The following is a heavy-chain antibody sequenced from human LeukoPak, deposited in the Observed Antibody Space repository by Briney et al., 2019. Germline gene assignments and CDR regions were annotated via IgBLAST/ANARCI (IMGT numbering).Heavy chain of an antibody. CDR2: IYSGGST. D-gene: IGHD5-18*01. CDR1: GFTVSSNY. V-gene: IGHV3-53*05. Sequence: GGSLRLSCAASGFTVSSNYMSWVRQAPGKGLEWVSVIYSGGSTYYADSVKGRFTISRDNSKNTLYLQMNSLRAEDTAVYYCAKVGIQLWLGTDYWGQGTLVTVSS. CDR3: AKVGIQLWLGTDY. J-gene: IGHJ4*02.